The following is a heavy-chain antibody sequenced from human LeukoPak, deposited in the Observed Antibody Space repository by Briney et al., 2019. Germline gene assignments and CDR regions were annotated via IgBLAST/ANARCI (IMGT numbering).Heavy chain of an antibody. CDR1: GFTFDDYA. J-gene: IGHJ5*02. CDR3: AGMIVGLNWFDP. CDR2: ISWNSDSI. D-gene: IGHD3-22*01. Sequence: GGSLRLSCAASGFTFDDYAMHWVRQAPGKGLEWVSGISWNSDSIGYADPVKGRFTISRDNAKNSLYLQMNSLRAEDTALYYCAGMIVGLNWFDPWGQGTLVTVSS. V-gene: IGHV3-9*01.